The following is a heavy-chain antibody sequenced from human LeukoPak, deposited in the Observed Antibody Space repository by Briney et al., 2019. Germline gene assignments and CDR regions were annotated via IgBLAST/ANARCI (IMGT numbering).Heavy chain of an antibody. Sequence: ASVKVSCKASGDTLNNDDITWVRQAPGQGLEWMGWISAYNGNTNYAQKLQGRVTMTTDTSTSTAYMELRSLRSDDTAVYYCARDLSGIVVVVAATRSYYYGMDVWGQGTTVTVSS. J-gene: IGHJ6*02. V-gene: IGHV1-18*01. CDR3: ARDLSGIVVVVAATRSYYYGMDV. D-gene: IGHD2-15*01. CDR1: GDTLNNDD. CDR2: ISAYNGNT.